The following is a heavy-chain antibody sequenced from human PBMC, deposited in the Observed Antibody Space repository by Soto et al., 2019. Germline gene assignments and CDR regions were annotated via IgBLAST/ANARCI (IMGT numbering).Heavy chain of an antibody. CDR2: ISGGGGST. J-gene: IGHJ4*02. CDR3: AKAYSGSYAPPFDY. Sequence: PGGSLRLSCAASGFTFSSYAMSWVRQAPGKGLEWVSAISGGGGSTYYADYVKGRFTISRDNSKNTLYLQMNSLRAEYTSVYYCAKAYSGSYAPPFDYWGQGTLVTVSS. D-gene: IGHD1-26*01. V-gene: IGHV3-23*01. CDR1: GFTFSSYA.